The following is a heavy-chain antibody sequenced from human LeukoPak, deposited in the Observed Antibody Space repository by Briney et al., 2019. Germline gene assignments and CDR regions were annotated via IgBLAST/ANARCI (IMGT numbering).Heavy chain of an antibody. D-gene: IGHD3-10*01. J-gene: IGHJ3*02. V-gene: IGHV4-59*01. CDR3: ARTVRGAFDI. CDR2: IYYSGST. Sequence: RSSETLSLTCTVSGGSISSYYWSWIRQPPGKGLEWIGYIYYSGSTNYNPSLKSRVTISVDTSKNQFSLKLSSVTAADTAVYYCARTVRGAFDIWGQGTMVTVSS. CDR1: GGSISSYY.